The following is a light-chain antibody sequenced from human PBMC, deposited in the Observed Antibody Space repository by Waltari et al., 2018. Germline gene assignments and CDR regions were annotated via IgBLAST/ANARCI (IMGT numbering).Light chain of an antibody. CDR1: SSDVGNYKR. CDR2: AVS. J-gene: IGLJ2*01. CDR3: SSYAGSSKGV. Sequence: QSALTQPASVSGSPGQSITISCTGTSSDVGNYKRVSWYQQHPGKAPKRMIYAVSKRPSGVYDRFSGSKSGDMAFLTISVLQPEDEAEYFCSSYAGSSKGVFGGGTKVTVL. V-gene: IGLV2-23*02.